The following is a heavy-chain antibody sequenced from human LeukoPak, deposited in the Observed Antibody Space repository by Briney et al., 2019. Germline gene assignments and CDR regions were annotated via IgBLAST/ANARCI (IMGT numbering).Heavy chain of an antibody. CDR3: ASIGTMVSPAASDEPYYMDV. CDR2: ISAYNGNT. D-gene: IGHD3-10*01. V-gene: IGHV1-18*01. CDR1: GYTFTSYG. J-gene: IGHJ6*03. Sequence: ASVKVSCKASGYTFTSYGISWVRQAPGQGLEWMGWISAYNGNTNYAQKLQGRVTMTTDTSTSTAYMELSSLRSEDTAVYYCASIGTMVSPAASDEPYYMDVWGKGTTVTVSS.